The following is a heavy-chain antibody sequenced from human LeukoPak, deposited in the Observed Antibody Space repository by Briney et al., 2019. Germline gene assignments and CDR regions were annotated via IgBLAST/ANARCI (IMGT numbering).Heavy chain of an antibody. CDR3: ARDYVWGSSESDY. J-gene: IGHJ4*02. V-gene: IGHV3-7*01. Sequence: GGSLRLSCAASGFTFSNYWMTWFRQTPGKGREWVGNIKPDGSEKYYVDSVKGRFTISRDNAKNSLFLQMSSLRVEDTAIYYCARDYVWGSSESDYWGQGTLVTVSS. CDR1: GFTFSNYW. CDR2: IKPDGSEK. D-gene: IGHD7-27*01.